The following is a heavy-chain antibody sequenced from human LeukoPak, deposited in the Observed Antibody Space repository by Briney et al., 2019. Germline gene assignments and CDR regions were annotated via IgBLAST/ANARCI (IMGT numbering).Heavy chain of an antibody. V-gene: IGHV4-30-2*01. Sequence: PSQTPSLTCTVSGGSISSGGYYWSWIRQPPGKGLEWIGYIYHSGSTYYNPSLKSRVTISVDRSKNQFSLKLSSVTAADTAVYYCARDAGIAVAGVEWGQGTLVTVSS. CDR3: ARDAGIAVAGVE. D-gene: IGHD6-19*01. J-gene: IGHJ4*02. CDR1: GGSISSGGYY. CDR2: IYHSGST.